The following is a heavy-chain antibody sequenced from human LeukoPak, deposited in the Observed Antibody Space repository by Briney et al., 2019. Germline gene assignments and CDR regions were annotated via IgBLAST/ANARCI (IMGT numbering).Heavy chain of an antibody. D-gene: IGHD3-3*01. Sequence: PGGSLRLSCAASGFTFSSFAMSWVRQAPGEGLEWVSGITASGGSTYYADSVKGRFTISRDNSKNTLYLQMNSLRAEDTAVYYCAKDSGMVITEYFQHWGQGTLVTVSS. CDR2: ITASGGST. J-gene: IGHJ1*01. CDR3: AKDSGMVITEYFQH. V-gene: IGHV3-23*01. CDR1: GFTFSSFA.